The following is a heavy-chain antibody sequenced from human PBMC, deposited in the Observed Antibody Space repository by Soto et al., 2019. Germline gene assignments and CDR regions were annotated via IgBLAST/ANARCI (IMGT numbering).Heavy chain of an antibody. Sequence: SETLSLTCTVSGDSITSSSFYWGWIRQPPGKGLEWIGHIFHTGATYQNPTLKSRLRMSVDTSKNQFSLNLSSVTATDTAVYYCARRRIVPTTNFDYWGQGTLVTVLL. CDR1: GDSITSSSFY. D-gene: IGHD1-26*01. V-gene: IGHV4-39*01. J-gene: IGHJ4*02. CDR2: IFHTGAT. CDR3: ARRRIVPTTNFDY.